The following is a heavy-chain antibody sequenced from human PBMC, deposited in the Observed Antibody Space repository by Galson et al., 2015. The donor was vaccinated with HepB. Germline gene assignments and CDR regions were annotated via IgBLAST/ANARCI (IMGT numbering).Heavy chain of an antibody. CDR1: GFTFSSYG. J-gene: IGHJ6*03. D-gene: IGHD4-17*01. CDR3: AKDGIPYGDYVYYYYYMDV. V-gene: IGHV3-30*18. CDR2: ISYDGSNK. Sequence: SLRLSCAASGFTFSSYGMHWVRQAPGKGLEWVAVISYDGSNKYYADSVKGRFTISRDNSKNTLYLQMNSLRAEDTAVYYCAKDGIPYGDYVYYYYYMDVWGKGTTVTVSS.